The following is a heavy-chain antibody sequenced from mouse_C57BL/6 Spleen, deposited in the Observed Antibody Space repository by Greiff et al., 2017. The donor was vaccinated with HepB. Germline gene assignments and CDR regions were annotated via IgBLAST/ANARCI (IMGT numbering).Heavy chain of an antibody. CDR3: ARRGYDWAWFAY. Sequence: EVKVEESGGGLVQPGGSLSLSCAASGFTFTDYYMSWVRQPPGKALEWLGFIRIKAIGYTTEYSSSVKGRFTISRDNSQSILYLQMNALRAEDSATYYCARRGYDWAWFAYWGQRTLVTVAA. CDR2: IRIKAIGYTT. J-gene: IGHJ3*01. V-gene: IGHV7-3*01. CDR1: GFTFTDYY. D-gene: IGHD2-12*01.